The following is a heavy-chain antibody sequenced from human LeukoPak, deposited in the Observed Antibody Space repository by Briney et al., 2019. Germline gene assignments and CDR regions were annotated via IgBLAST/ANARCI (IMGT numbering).Heavy chain of an antibody. J-gene: IGHJ4*02. V-gene: IGHV3-7*01. CDR1: GFTFSHYW. D-gene: IGHD2-21*02. CDR3: AARRRSGGDRYNDY. Sequence: GGSLRLSCAASGFTFSHYWMSWVRQAPGKGMEWVANIKEDGSEKYYVGSVKGRLTISRDNAKSSLYLQMNSLRVEDTAVYYCAARRRSGGDRYNDYWGQGTLVTVSS. CDR2: IKEDGSEK.